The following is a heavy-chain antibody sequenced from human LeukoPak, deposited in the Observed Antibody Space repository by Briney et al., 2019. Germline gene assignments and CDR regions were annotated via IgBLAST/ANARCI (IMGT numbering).Heavy chain of an antibody. CDR3: AKLAGAGWSDS. D-gene: IGHD6-19*01. J-gene: IGHJ5*01. Sequence: GGSLRLSCAASGFIFSSYSMKWVRQAPGKGLEWVSVIYSGGSTYYAESVKGRFTISRDNSKNTLYLQMNSLGAEDTALYYCAKLAGAGWSDSWGQGTLVTVSS. V-gene: IGHV3-53*01. CDR2: IYSGGST. CDR1: GFIFSSYS.